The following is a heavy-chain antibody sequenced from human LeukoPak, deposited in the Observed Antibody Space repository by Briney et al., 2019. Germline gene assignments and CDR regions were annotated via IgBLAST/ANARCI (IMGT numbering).Heavy chain of an antibody. V-gene: IGHV1-18*01. Sequence: ASVKVSCKASGYTFTSYGISWVRQAPGQGLEWMGWISAYNGNTNYAQKLQGRVTMTTDTSTSTAYMELRSLRSDDTAVYYCASSPYSYGSNHYYYYMDVWGKGTTVTVSS. CDR3: ASSPYSYGSNHYYYYMDV. CDR1: GYTFTSYG. CDR2: ISAYNGNT. D-gene: IGHD5-18*01. J-gene: IGHJ6*03.